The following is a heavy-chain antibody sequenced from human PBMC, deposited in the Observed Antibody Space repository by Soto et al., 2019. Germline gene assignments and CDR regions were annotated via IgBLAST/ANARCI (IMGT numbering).Heavy chain of an antibody. CDR3: AIRIAECHFDY. J-gene: IGHJ4*02. Sequence: PSETLSLTCTVSGDSISSYYWSWIRQPPGKGLEWIGYICYSGSTNYNPSLKSRVTISVDTSKNQFSLKLSSVTAADTAVYYCAIRIAECHFDYWGQGTLVTVSS. D-gene: IGHD6-13*01. CDR1: GDSISSYY. V-gene: IGHV4-59*01. CDR2: ICYSGST.